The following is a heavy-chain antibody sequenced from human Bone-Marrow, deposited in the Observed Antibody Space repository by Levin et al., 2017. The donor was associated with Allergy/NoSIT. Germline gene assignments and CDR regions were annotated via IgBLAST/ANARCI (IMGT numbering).Heavy chain of an antibody. D-gene: IGHD5-24*01. CDR1: GGSFSGYY. CDR3: ARGRRDGYTKTPYYFDY. CDR2: INHSGST. Sequence: SETLSLTCAVYGGSFSGYYWSWIRQPPGKGLEWIGEINHSGSTNYNPSLKSRVTISVDTSKNQFSLKLSSVTAADTAVYYCARGRRDGYTKTPYYFDYWGQGTLVTVSS. J-gene: IGHJ4*02. V-gene: IGHV4-34*01.